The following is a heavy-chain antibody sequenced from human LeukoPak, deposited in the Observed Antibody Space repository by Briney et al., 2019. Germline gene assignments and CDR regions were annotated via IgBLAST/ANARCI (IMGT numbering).Heavy chain of an antibody. CDR1: GFTFSSYG. CDR2: ISYDGSNK. J-gene: IGHJ1*01. Sequence: GGSLRLSCAASGFTFSSYGMHWVRQAPGKGLEWVVVISYDGSNKYYADSVKGRFTISRDNSKNTLYLQMNSLRAEDTAVYYCAKDPYYYDSSGYYGGYFQHWGQGTLVTVSS. V-gene: IGHV3-30*18. CDR3: AKDPYYYDSSGYYGGYFQH. D-gene: IGHD3-22*01.